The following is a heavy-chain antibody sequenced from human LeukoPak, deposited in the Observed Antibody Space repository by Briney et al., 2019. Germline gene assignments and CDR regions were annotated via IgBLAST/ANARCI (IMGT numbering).Heavy chain of an antibody. CDR2: INHSGST. J-gene: IGHJ4*02. V-gene: IGHV4-34*01. D-gene: IGHD3-10*01. CDR3: ARGAYYYGSGSYYTFDY. CDR1: GGSFSGYY. Sequence: SETLSLTCAVYGGSFSGYYWSWIRQPPGKGLEWIGEINHSGSTNYNPSLKSRVTISVDMSKNQVSLKLSSVTAADTAVYYCARGAYYYGSGSYYTFDYWGQGTLVTVSS.